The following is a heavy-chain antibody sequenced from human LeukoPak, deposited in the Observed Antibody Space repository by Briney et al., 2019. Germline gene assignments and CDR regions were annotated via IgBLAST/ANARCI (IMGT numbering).Heavy chain of an antibody. V-gene: IGHV3-74*01. CDR1: GFTFSNFW. CDR2: IHSDGSST. J-gene: IGHJ4*02. Sequence: AGGSLRLSCAASGFTFSNFWMHRVRQAPEKGLVWVSRIHSDGSSTSYADSVKGRFTISRDNAKNTLYLQMNSLRAEDTAVYYCASGQFWSGYYYDYWGQGTLVTVSS. D-gene: IGHD3-3*01. CDR3: ASGQFWSGYYYDY.